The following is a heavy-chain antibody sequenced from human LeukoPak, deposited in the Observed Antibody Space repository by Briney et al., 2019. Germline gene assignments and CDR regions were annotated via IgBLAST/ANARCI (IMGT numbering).Heavy chain of an antibody. Sequence: PGGPLRLSCAASGFTFSSYSMNWVRQAPGKGLEWVSYISSSSSTIYYADSVKGRFTISRDNAKNSLYLQMNSLRDEDTAVYYCARVGVPAATGSIDYWGQGTLVTVSS. J-gene: IGHJ4*02. CDR3: ARVGVPAATGSIDY. CDR2: ISSSSSTI. CDR1: GFTFSSYS. D-gene: IGHD2-2*01. V-gene: IGHV3-48*02.